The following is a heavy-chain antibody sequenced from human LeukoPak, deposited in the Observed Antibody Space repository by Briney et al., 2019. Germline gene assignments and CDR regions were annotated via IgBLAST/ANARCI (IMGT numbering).Heavy chain of an antibody. CDR1: GFTFDDYA. V-gene: IGHV3-9*01. D-gene: IGHD3-3*01. CDR3: AKDTDYDFWSGSGELDY. Sequence: GGSLRLSCAASGFTFDDYAMHWVRQAPGKGLEWVSGISWNSGSMGYADSVKGRFTISRDNAKNSLYLQMNSLRAEDTALYYCAKDTDYDFWSGSGELDYWGQGTLVTVSS. J-gene: IGHJ4*02. CDR2: ISWNSGSM.